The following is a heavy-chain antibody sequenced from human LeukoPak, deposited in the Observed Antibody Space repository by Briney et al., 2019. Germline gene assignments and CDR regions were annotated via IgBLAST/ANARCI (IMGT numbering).Heavy chain of an antibody. J-gene: IGHJ4*02. D-gene: IGHD6-13*01. Sequence: GGSLRLSCAASGFTVSSNYMSWVRQAPGKGLEWVSIIYSGGSTYYADSLKGRFTISRDNSKNTLYLQMNSLRAEDTAVYYCARDSISAAAGLFDYWGQGTLVTVSS. CDR1: GFTVSSNY. CDR3: ARDSISAAAGLFDY. CDR2: IYSGGST. V-gene: IGHV3-66*01.